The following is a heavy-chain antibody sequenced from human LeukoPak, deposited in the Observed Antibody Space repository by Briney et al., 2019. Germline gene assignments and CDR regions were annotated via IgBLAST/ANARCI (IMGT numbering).Heavy chain of an antibody. CDR2: ISSSSSYI. CDR1: GFTFSSYS. CDR3: AKDSVYYYYDSSGYYEY. D-gene: IGHD3-22*01. V-gene: IGHV3-21*04. Sequence: GGSLRLSCAASGFTFSSYSMNWVRQAPGKGLEWVSSISSSSSYIYYADSVKGRFTISRDNAKNSLYLQMNSLRAEDTAVYYCAKDSVYYYYDSSGYYEYWGQGTLVTVSS. J-gene: IGHJ4*02.